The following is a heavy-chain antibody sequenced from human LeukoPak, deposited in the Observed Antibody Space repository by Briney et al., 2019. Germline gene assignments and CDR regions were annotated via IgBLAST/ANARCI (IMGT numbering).Heavy chain of an antibody. CDR2: INPNTGSP. V-gene: IGHV7-4-1*02. CDR1: GYTFTGYY. Sequence: ASVKVSCKASGYTFTGYYMHWVRQAPGQGLEWMGWINPNTGSPTYAQGFTGRFVFSLDTSVSTAYLQISSLKAEDTAVYYCARGHDILTGYHFDYWGQGTLVTVSS. J-gene: IGHJ4*02. D-gene: IGHD3-9*01. CDR3: ARGHDILTGYHFDY.